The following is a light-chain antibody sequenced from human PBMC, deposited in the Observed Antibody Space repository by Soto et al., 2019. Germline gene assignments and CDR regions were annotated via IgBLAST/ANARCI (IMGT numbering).Light chain of an antibody. CDR3: SSYTSSSTSWV. V-gene: IGLV2-14*01. CDR1: SSDVGGYNY. CDR2: EVS. J-gene: IGLJ3*02. Sequence: QSALTQPASVSGSPGQSITISCTGTSSDVGGYNYVSWYQQHPGKVPKLMIYEVSDRPSGVSNRFSGSKSGNTASLTISGLQAEDEADYYCSSYTSSSTSWVFGGGTKVTVL.